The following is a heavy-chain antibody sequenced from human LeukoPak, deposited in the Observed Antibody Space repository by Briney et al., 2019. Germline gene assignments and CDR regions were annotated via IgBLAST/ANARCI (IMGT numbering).Heavy chain of an antibody. CDR2: VTFSDNI. D-gene: IGHD3-22*01. J-gene: IGHJ6*03. V-gene: IGHV4-39*01. CDR3: ARHEGRLSGFSPLGYYYYMDV. Sequence: TPSETLSLTCSASGGSISSSSYYWGWIRQPPGKGLEWIATVTFSDNIYYNPSLKSRVTISVDMSKNQFSLNVTSVTAADMAVYYCARHEGRLSGFSPLGYYYYMDVWGKGTTVTVSS. CDR1: GGSISSSSYY.